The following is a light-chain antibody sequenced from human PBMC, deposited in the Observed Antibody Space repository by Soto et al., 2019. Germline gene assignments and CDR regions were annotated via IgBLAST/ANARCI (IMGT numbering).Light chain of an antibody. J-gene: IGLJ2*01. CDR1: SSDVGGYNY. V-gene: IGLV2-11*01. Sequence: QSALTQPRSVSGSPGQSVTISCTGTSSDVGGYNYVSWYQQHPGKAPKLMIYDVSKRPSGFPDRFSGSKSGNTASLTISGLQAEDEADYYCCSYAGSYPHVVFGGGKKLTVL. CDR3: CSYAGSYPHVV. CDR2: DVS.